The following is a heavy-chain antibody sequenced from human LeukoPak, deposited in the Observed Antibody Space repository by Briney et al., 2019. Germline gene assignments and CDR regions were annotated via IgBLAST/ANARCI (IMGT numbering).Heavy chain of an antibody. V-gene: IGHV3-7*01. CDR1: RFIFNSYW. D-gene: IGHD6-13*01. CDR3: AKGTSGIIAGGHDYYMDV. Sequence: GGSLRLSCAASRFIFNSYWMSWVRQAPGKGLEWVGNIKQDVNEKYYVDSVKGRFTISRDNAKNSLYLQMISLRPEDTAVYFCAKGTSGIIAGGHDYYMDVWGKGTTVTISS. CDR2: IKQDVNEK. J-gene: IGHJ6*03.